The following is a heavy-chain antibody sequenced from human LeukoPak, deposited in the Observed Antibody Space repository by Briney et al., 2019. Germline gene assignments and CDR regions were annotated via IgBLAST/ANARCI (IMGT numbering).Heavy chain of an antibody. Sequence: GGSLRLSCAASGFSFSDAWMSWVRQIPGKGLEWVGRIESKTDGGTTDYAAPVKGRFTISRDDSTNTLYLQMNSLKSEDTAVYYCTTYGSGRKFDYWGQGVLVTVSS. V-gene: IGHV3-15*04. D-gene: IGHD3-10*01. CDR3: TTYGSGRKFDY. CDR1: GFSFSDAW. J-gene: IGHJ4*02. CDR2: IESKTDGGTT.